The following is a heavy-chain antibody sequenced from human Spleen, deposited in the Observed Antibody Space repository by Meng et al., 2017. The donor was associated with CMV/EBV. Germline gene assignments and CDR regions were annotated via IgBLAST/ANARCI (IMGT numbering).Heavy chain of an antibody. CDR3: ARDLVVGWYRPYGMDV. Sequence: GGSLRLSCAASGFNVTEEHMRRVRQAPGKGLEWVSIIHSDDNLYYTDSVKGRFTVSRDTSKNTLYLQLNSLRAEDTAVYYCARDLVVGWYRPYGMDVWGPGTTVTVSS. V-gene: IGHV3-66*02. CDR2: IHSDDNL. J-gene: IGHJ6*02. D-gene: IGHD1-26*01. CDR1: GFNVTEEH.